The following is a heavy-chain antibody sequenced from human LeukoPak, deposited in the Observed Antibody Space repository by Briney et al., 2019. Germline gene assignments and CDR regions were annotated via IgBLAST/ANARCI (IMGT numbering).Heavy chain of an antibody. Sequence: SETLSLTCTVSGYSISSGYYWVWIRQTPGKGLEWIGSIYRSGSTNYNPSLKSRVTISVDTSKDQFSLQLNSVTPEDTAVYYCARAAQYSGWVNWFDPWGQGTLVTVSS. CDR2: IYRSGST. CDR1: GYSISSGYY. D-gene: IGHD6-19*01. J-gene: IGHJ5*02. V-gene: IGHV4-38-2*02. CDR3: ARAAQYSGWVNWFDP.